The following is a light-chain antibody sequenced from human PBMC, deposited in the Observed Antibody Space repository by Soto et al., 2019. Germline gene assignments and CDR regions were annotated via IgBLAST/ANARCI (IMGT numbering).Light chain of an antibody. CDR2: DVS. J-gene: IGLJ1*01. V-gene: IGLV2-14*03. Sequence: QSVLTQPASVSGSPGQSITISCTGTRNDVGGYDYVSWYQQHPGKAPKLMIYDVSNRPSGISNRFSGSKSGNTASLTISGLKAEDEADYYCGSNTGSSTYVFGTGTKLTVL. CDR3: GSNTGSSTYV. CDR1: RNDVGGYDY.